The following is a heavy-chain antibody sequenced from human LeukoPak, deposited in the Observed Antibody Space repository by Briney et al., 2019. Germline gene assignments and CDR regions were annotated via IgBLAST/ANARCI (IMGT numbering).Heavy chain of an antibody. D-gene: IGHD4-4*01. Sequence: SETLSLTSTVSGGSISSYYWSWIRQPAGKGLEWIGRIYTSGSTNYNPSLKSRVTMSVDTSKNQFSLKLSSVTAADTAVYYCARGMTTVTTYGFDPWGQGTLVTVSS. CDR3: ARGMTTVTTYGFDP. CDR1: GGSISSYY. CDR2: IYTSGST. V-gene: IGHV4-4*07. J-gene: IGHJ5*02.